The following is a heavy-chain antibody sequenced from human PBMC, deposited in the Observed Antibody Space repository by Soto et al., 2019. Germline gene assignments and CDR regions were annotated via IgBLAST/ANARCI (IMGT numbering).Heavy chain of an antibody. CDR3: ARDEGPVQGGSGFYDY. CDR2: ISHGGST. Sequence: QVQLQESGPGLVKPSETLSLTCTVSGASISSYYWSWIRQPPGKGLEWIGYISHGGSTEYNPSLESRVSMSLDTPYNQFSLRLRSATAADTAVYFCARDEGPVQGGSGFYDYWGLGIPVTVSA. CDR1: GASISSYY. D-gene: IGHD6-19*01. J-gene: IGHJ4*02. V-gene: IGHV4-59*01.